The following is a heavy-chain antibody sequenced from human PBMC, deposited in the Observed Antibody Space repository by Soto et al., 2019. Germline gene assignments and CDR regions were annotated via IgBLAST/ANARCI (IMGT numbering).Heavy chain of an antibody. D-gene: IGHD3-22*01. Sequence: ASVKVSCKASGYSFTSYYMHWVRQAPGQGLEWMGIINPSSGSTNYAQKFQGRVTMTRDTSTSTVYMELSSLRPEDTAVYYCARRHYCDSDYWGQGTLVTVSS. CDR1: GYSFTSYY. CDR3: ARRHYCDSDY. J-gene: IGHJ4*02. CDR2: INPSSGST. V-gene: IGHV1-46*01.